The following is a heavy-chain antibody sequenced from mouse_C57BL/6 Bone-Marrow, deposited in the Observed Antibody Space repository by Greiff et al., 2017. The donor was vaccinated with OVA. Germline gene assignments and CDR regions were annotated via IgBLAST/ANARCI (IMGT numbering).Heavy chain of an antibody. CDR1: GYTFTSYW. D-gene: IGHD1-1*01. CDR2: INPSNGGT. V-gene: IGHV1-53*01. J-gene: IGHJ4*01. CDR3: ARTHYYGSSHYAMDY. Sequence: QVHVKQPGTELVKPGASVKLSCKASGYTFTSYWMHWVKQRPGQGLEWIGNINPSNGGTNYNEKFKSKATLTVDKSSSTAYMQLSSLTSEDSAVYYCARTHYYGSSHYAMDYWGQGTSVTVSS.